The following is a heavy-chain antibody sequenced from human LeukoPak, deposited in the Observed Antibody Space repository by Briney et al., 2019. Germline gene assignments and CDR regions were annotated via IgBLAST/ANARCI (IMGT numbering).Heavy chain of an antibody. J-gene: IGHJ6*03. CDR2: MNPNSGNT. Sequence: ASVKVSCKASGYTFSNYAINWVRQATGQGLEWMGWMNPNSGNTGYAQKFQGRVTITGNTSISTAYMELSSLRSEDTAVYYCARDTTGSSDYYYMDVWGKGTTVTVSS. V-gene: IGHV1-8*03. CDR1: GYTFSNYA. CDR3: ARDTTGSSDYYYMDV. D-gene: IGHD6-19*01.